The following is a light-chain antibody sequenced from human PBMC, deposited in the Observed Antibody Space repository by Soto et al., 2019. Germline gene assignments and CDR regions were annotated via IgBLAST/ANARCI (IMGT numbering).Light chain of an antibody. V-gene: IGLV2-14*03. CDR3: SSYTTSSTRV. CDR2: EVR. Sequence: QSVLTQPASVSGSPGQSITISCTGTSSDVGAYDFVSWYQQHPDKAPKLMIYEVRNRPSGVSNRFSGSKSVNTATLTISGLQAEDEADYYCSSYTTSSTRVFGTGTKVTFL. J-gene: IGLJ1*01. CDR1: SSDVGAYDF.